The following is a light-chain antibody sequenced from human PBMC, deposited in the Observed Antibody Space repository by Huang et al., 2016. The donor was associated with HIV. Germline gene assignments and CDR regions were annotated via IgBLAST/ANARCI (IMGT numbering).Light chain of an antibody. CDR2: GAS. CDR1: QTVTNNY. J-gene: IGKJ2*03. Sequence: IVLTQSPDTLSLSPGERATLSCRASQTVTNNYLAWYQQRPGQAPRLLIYGASTRGTGIPDRFSGSGSWTDFTLTISRLEPKDFVVYYCQQFGSSPPYSFGQGTKLEIK. V-gene: IGKV3-20*01. CDR3: QQFGSSPPYS.